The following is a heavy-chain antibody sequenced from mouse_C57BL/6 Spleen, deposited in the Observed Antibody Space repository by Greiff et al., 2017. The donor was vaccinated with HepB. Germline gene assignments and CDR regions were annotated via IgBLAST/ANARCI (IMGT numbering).Heavy chain of an antibody. J-gene: IGHJ4*01. CDR1: GYTFTDYY. Sequence: EVKLQQSGPELVKPGASVKISCKASGYTFTDYYMNWVKQSHGKSLEWIGDINPNNGGTSYNQKFKGKATLTVDKSSSTAYMELRSLTSEDSAVYYCARGDDGYYVAMDYWGQGTSVTVSS. V-gene: IGHV1-26*01. D-gene: IGHD2-3*01. CDR3: ARGDDGYYVAMDY. CDR2: INPNNGGT.